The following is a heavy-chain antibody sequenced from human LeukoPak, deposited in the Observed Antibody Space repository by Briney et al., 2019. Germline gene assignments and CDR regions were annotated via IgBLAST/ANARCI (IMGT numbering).Heavy chain of an antibody. D-gene: IGHD3-10*01. CDR1: GFTFSSYV. Sequence: GGSLRLSCAASGFTFSSYVMHWVRQAPGKGLEWVAIISYDGSNEYYADSVKGRFTISRDNSKNTLYLQMNSLRAEDTAVYYCARRRDGGYFDYWGQGTLVTVSS. V-gene: IGHV3-30*14. CDR3: ARRRDGGYFDY. J-gene: IGHJ4*02. CDR2: ISYDGSNE.